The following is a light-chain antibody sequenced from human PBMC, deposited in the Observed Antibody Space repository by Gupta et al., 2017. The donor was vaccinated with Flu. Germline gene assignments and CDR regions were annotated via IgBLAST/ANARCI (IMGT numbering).Light chain of an antibody. Sequence: GGRVTIPCRASQDISSALAWYQQIPGKPPNLLISDASILESGVPSRFSGSGSGTDFTLTISSLQPEDFATYYCLHVNNFPRSFGQGTKMEIK. CDR3: LHVNNFPRS. J-gene: IGKJ2*04. CDR2: DAS. V-gene: IGKV1D-13*01. CDR1: QDISSA.